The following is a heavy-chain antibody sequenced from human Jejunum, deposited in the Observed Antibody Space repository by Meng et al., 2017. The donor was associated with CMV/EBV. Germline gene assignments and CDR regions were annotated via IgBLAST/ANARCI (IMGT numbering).Heavy chain of an antibody. CDR3: ARDYGGNSGWFDP. CDR2: MNPTSCNT. D-gene: IGHD4-23*01. Sequence: KASGYLVTNFDINWVRQATGQGLEWMGWMNPTSCNTVSAQKFQGRVILTRDISISTAYMVLSNLRSEDSSIYYCARDYGGNSGWFDPWGQGTLVTVSS. J-gene: IGHJ5*02. V-gene: IGHV1-8*01. CDR1: GYLVTNFD.